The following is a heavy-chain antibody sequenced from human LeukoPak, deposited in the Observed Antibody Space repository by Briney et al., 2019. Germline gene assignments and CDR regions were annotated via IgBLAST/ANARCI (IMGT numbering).Heavy chain of an antibody. J-gene: IGHJ4*02. V-gene: IGHV3-64*01. CDR2: ISNNGGRT. CDR3: ARGYSGTSF. CDR1: GFSFTTDA. D-gene: IGHD1-26*01. Sequence: GGSLRLSCAASGFSFTTDAMYWVRQAPGNGLEYVSAISNNGGRTYYANSVTGRFTISRDNSKNTLYLQMGSLRAEDMAVYFCARGYSGTSFWGQGTLVTVSS.